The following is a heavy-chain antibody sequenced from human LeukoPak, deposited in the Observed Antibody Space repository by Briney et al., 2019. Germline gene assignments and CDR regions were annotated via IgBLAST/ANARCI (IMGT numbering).Heavy chain of an antibody. D-gene: IGHD3-22*01. CDR1: GGSISSYY. J-gene: IGHJ4*02. V-gene: IGHV4-59*01. CDR2: IYYSGST. Sequence: SETLSLTCTVSGGSISSYYWSWIRQPPGKGLEWIGYIYYSGSTNYNPSLKSRVTISVDTSKNQFSLKLSSVTAADTAVYYCASYSYYYDSSGYFDYWGQGILVTVSS. CDR3: ASYSYYYDSSGYFDY.